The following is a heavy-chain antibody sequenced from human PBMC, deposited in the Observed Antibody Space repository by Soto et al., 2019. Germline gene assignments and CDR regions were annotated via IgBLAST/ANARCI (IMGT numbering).Heavy chain of an antibody. V-gene: IGHV3-30*18. CDR2: ISYDGSNK. CDR3: AKSGSENYDILTGYDT. Sequence: GGSLRLSCAASGFTFISYGMHWVRQAPCKGLEWVAVISYDGSNKYYADSVKGRFTISRDNSKNTLYLQMNSLRAEDTAVYYCAKSGSENYDILTGYDTWGQGTLVTVSS. CDR1: GFTFISYG. D-gene: IGHD3-9*01. J-gene: IGHJ4*02.